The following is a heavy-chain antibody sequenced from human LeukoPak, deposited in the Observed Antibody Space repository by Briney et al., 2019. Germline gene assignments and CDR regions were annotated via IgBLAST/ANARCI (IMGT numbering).Heavy chain of an antibody. CDR1: GFTFSSYS. V-gene: IGHV3-48*02. CDR2: ISSSSSTI. CDR3: AASVHDYGDYVSGAFDV. J-gene: IGHJ3*01. Sequence: GGSLRLSCAASGFTFSSYSMNWVRQAPGKGLEWVSYISSSSSTIYYADSVKGRFTISRDNAKNSLYLQMNSLRDEDTAVYYCAASVHDYGDYVSGAFDVWGQGTMVTVSS. D-gene: IGHD4-17*01.